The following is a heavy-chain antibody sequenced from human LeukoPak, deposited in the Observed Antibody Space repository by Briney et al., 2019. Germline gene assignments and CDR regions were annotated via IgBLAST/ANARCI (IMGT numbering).Heavy chain of an antibody. V-gene: IGHV1-69*01. D-gene: IGHD3-3*01. Sequence: SVKVSCKASGGTFSSYAISWVRQAPGQGLEWMGGIIPIFGTANYAQKFQGRVTITADESTSTAYMELSSLRSEDTAVYYCARVPRSGYDFWSAPLWSQGTLVTVSS. J-gene: IGHJ4*02. CDR1: GGTFSSYA. CDR2: IIPIFGTA. CDR3: ARVPRSGYDFWSAPL.